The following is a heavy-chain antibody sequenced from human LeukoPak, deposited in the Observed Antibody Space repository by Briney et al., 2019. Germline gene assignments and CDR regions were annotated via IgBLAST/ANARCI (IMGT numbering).Heavy chain of an antibody. CDR2: IYTGGGT. CDR3: VKGSGIAGRHGYYYYLDV. CDR1: GFTVSGTY. J-gene: IGHJ6*03. Sequence: GGSLRLSCAASGFTVSGTYMAWVRQAPGKGLDWVSVIYTGGGTCDAASVKGRFTISRDTSKNTLDLQMNSLRLEDTAVYYCVKGSGIAGRHGYYYYLDVWGNGTTVTVSS. V-gene: IGHV3-66*01. D-gene: IGHD6-13*01.